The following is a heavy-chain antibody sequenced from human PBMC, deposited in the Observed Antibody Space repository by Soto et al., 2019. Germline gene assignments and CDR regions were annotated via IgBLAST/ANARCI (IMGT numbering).Heavy chain of an antibody. V-gene: IGHV1-69*13. CDR3: ARIPRYSFPTSDDLDS. J-gene: IGHJ4*02. D-gene: IGHD5-18*01. CDR2: ITPIYPTT. Sequence: SVKVSCKASGGTFYTYTFSWVREAPGQGLEWMGSITPIYPTTNYAEKFQGRLTVTADGSTNTAYMELNSLTSEDTAVYYCARIPRYSFPTSDDLDSWGQGTLVTVSS. CDR1: GGTFYTYT.